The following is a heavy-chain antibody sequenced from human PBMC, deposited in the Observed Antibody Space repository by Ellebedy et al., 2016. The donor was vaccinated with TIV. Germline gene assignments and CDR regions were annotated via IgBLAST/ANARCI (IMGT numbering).Heavy chain of an antibody. CDR2: VYYSGSP. Sequence: MPSETLSLTCSVSGGSITGVAYYWAWIRQPPGKGLEWIGSVYYSGSPYYNPSFKSRVTLSADTSKNQFSLNLRTVTAADTAVYYCARIDSWQPIDDWGQGILVTISS. CDR1: GGSITGVAYY. J-gene: IGHJ4*02. D-gene: IGHD3-9*01. V-gene: IGHV4-39*01. CDR3: ARIDSWQPIDD.